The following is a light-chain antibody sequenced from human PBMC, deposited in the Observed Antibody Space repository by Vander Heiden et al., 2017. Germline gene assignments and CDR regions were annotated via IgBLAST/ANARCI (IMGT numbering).Light chain of an antibody. J-gene: IGKJ5*01. CDR3: QQYNNWPLT. CDR2: GAS. V-gene: IGKV3-15*01. CDR1: QSVSSN. Sequence: EIAMTQSPATLSVSPGERATLSCRASQSVSSNLAWYQQKPGQAPRLLIYGASTRATGIPARFSGSASGTEFTLTISSLQSEDFAVYSCQQYNNWPLTFGQGTRLEIK.